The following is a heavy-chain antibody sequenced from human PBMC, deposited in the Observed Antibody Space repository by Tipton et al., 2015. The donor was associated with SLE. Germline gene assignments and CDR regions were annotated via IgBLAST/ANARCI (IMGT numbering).Heavy chain of an antibody. V-gene: IGHV4-59*12. CDR1: GGSISSYY. J-gene: IGHJ5*02. D-gene: IGHD3-22*01. Sequence: TLSLTCTVSGGSISSYYWSWIRQPPGKGLEWIGYMYYSGSPYYNPSLKSRVTISLDMSKNQFSLRLSSVTAADTAVYYCPIYYHDSTGLHWFDPWGQGTLVTVSS. CDR3: PIYYHDSTGLHWFDP. CDR2: MYYSGSP.